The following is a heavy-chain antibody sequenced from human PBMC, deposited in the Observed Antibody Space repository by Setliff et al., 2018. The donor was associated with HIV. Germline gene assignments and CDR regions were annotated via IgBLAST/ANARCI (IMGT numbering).Heavy chain of an antibody. Sequence: QSGGSLRLSCAASGFTLSNTYMAWVRQAPGKRPEWVSTLYGSGDSYHADSVKGRFTLSRDTSKNTMYLQMNSLRREDTAVYYCARVLPYNSALDNWGQGTLVTVSS. D-gene: IGHD6-25*01. CDR2: LYGSGDS. CDR3: ARVLPYNSALDN. J-gene: IGHJ4*02. CDR1: GFTLSNTY. V-gene: IGHV3-66*02.